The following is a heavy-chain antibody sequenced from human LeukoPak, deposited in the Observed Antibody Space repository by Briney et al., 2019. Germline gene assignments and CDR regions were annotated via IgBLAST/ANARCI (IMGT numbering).Heavy chain of an antibody. CDR3: ATHYYGSGSY. Sequence: PGGSLRLSCAASGFTFTSYWMTWVRQAPGKGLEWVANIKQDGSEKYYVDSVKGRFTISRDNAKNSLYLQMNSLRADDTAVYYCATHYYGSGSYWGQGTLVTVSS. CDR2: IKQDGSEK. CDR1: GFTFTSYW. D-gene: IGHD3-10*01. V-gene: IGHV3-7*03. J-gene: IGHJ4*02.